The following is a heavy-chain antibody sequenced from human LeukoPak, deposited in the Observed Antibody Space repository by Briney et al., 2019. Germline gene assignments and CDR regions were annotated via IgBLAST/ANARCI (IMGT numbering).Heavy chain of an antibody. J-gene: IGHJ4*02. CDR1: GYTFTDYY. Sequence: APVKVSCKASGYTFTDYYIHWVRQAPGQGLEWMGWINPNSGGTNYAQKFQGRVTMTRDTSISTAYMELSSLRYDDTAIYYCARERGYTNDYWGQGTMVTVSS. CDR3: ARERGYTNDY. V-gene: IGHV1-2*02. D-gene: IGHD2-2*02. CDR2: INPNSGGT.